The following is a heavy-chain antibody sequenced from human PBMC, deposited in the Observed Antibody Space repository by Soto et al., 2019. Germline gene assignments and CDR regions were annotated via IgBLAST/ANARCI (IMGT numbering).Heavy chain of an antibody. Sequence: SGPTLVNPTQTLTLTCTFSGFSLSTSGVGVGWIRQPPGKALEWLALIYWDDDKRYSPSLKSRLTITKDTSKNQVVLTMTNMDPVDTATYYCARILGPPGYSSGWYYYFDYWGQGTLVTVSS. CDR1: GFSLSTSGVG. CDR3: ARILGPPGYSSGWYYYFDY. D-gene: IGHD6-19*01. J-gene: IGHJ4*02. V-gene: IGHV2-5*02. CDR2: IYWDDDK.